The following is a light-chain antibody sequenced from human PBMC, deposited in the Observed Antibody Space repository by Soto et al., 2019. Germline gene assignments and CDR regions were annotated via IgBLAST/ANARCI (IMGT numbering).Light chain of an antibody. J-gene: IGKJ1*01. CDR3: QQYSASPRT. CDR2: GAF. CDR1: QSVSGSY. Sequence: EIVLTQSPGTLSLSPGERATFSCRASQSVSGSYLAWYQQKPGQAPRLLIYGAFNRAGGIPDRFSGSGSGTDFTLTISRLEPEDFAVYYCQQYSASPRTFGQGTKVDIK. V-gene: IGKV3-20*01.